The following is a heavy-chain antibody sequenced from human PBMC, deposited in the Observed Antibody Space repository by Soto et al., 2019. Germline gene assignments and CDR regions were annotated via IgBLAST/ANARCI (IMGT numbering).Heavy chain of an antibody. Sequence: QVQLQESGPGLVKPSQTLSLTYTVSGGSISSGGYYWSWIRQHPGKGLEWIGYIYYSGSTYYNPSLKSRVTISVDTSKNQFSLKLSSVTAADTAVYYCARAESGVDSSGYPVDPWGQGTLVTVSS. J-gene: IGHJ5*02. D-gene: IGHD3-22*01. CDR2: IYYSGST. V-gene: IGHV4-31*03. CDR3: ARAESGVDSSGYPVDP. CDR1: GGSISSGGYY.